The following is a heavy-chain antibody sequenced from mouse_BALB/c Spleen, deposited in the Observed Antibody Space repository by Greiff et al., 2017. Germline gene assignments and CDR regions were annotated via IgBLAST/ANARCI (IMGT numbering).Heavy chain of an antibody. D-gene: IGHD2-1*01. Sequence: VKLQESGPGLVAPSQSLSITCTVSGFSLTSYGVHWVRQPPGKGLEWLGVIWAGGSTNYNSALMSRLSISKDNSKSQVFLKMNSLQTDDTATYYCAAQGNPFAYWGQGTLVTVSA. J-gene: IGHJ3*01. CDR1: GFSLTSYG. CDR3: AAQGNPFAY. V-gene: IGHV2-9*02. CDR2: IWAGGST.